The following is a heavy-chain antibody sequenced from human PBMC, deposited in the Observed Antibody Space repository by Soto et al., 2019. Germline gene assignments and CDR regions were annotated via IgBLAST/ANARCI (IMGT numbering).Heavy chain of an antibody. D-gene: IGHD2-2*01. J-gene: IGHJ6*02. Sequence: QVQLVQSGAAVKKPGSSVKVSCKASGGTFGSYAISWVRQAPGQVLEWMGGIIPIPGTANYAQKFQGRVTIGADESTSTAYIEMSSPRSEDTAVYYYARSQGSNTSLESYYYYYYGMDVWGQGTTVTVSS. CDR3: ARSQGSNTSLESYYYYYYGMDV. CDR2: IIPIPGTA. V-gene: IGHV1-69*01. CDR1: GGTFGSYA.